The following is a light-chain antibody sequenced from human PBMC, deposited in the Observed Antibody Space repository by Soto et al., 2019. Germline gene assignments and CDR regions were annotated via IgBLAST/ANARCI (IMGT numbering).Light chain of an antibody. CDR1: QGIGND. CDR3: LQDHNFPFT. V-gene: IGKV1-6*01. Sequence: AIQMTQSPSSLSASVGDRVTLTCRASQGIGNDLGWYQQKPGKAPKLLIYASSTLQSGVPSRFSDSGSGTDFTLTISSLQPEDFATYFCLQDHNFPFTFGPGTKVDF. CDR2: ASS. J-gene: IGKJ3*01.